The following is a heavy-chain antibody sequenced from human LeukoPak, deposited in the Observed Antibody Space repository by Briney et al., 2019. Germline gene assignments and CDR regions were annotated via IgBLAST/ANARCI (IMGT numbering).Heavy chain of an antibody. J-gene: IGHJ4*02. CDR1: GGSVSSGSYY. Sequence: SETLSLTCTVSGGSVSSGSYYWSWIRQPPGKGLEWIGYIYYSGSTNYNPSLQSRVTISVDTSKNQFSLKLSSVTAADTAVYYCARARYYYDSSGYYPFFDYWGQGTLVTVSS. CDR2: IYYSGST. D-gene: IGHD3-22*01. CDR3: ARARYYYDSSGYYPFFDY. V-gene: IGHV4-61*01.